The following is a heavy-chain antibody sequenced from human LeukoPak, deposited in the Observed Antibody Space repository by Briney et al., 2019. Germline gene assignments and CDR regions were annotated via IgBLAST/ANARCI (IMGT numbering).Heavy chain of an antibody. CDR2: IHHSGST. CDR1: GGSISSGNYY. D-gene: IGHD3-10*01. J-gene: IGHJ5*02. V-gene: IGHV4-31*03. Sequence: SETLSLTCTVSGGSISSGNYYWSWIRQHPGKGQEWIGYIHHSGSTYYNPSLKSRVIISVDTSKNQFSLKLNSVTAADTAVYYCATYGSGSYRFDPWGQGTLVTVSS. CDR3: ATYGSGSYRFDP.